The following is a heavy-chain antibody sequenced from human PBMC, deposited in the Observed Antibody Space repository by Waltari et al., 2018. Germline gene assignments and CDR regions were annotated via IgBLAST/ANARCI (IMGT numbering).Heavy chain of an antibody. Sequence: QVQLVQSGAEVKKPGASVKVSCKASGYTFTSYAMHWVRQAPGQRLEWMGWINAGNGNTKYSQKFQGRVTITRDTSASTAYMELSSLRSEDTAVYYCARGYGGSSWYWVLYFDYWGQGTLVTVSS. J-gene: IGHJ4*02. CDR3: ARGYGGSSWYWVLYFDY. CDR1: GYTFTSYA. V-gene: IGHV1-3*01. D-gene: IGHD6-13*01. CDR2: INAGNGNT.